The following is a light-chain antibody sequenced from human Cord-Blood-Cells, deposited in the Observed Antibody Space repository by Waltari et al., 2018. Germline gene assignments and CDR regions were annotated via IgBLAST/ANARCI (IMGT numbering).Light chain of an antibody. J-gene: IGLJ3*02. CDR3: CSYAGSSRV. CDR2: EGS. Sequence: QSALTQPASVSGSPGQSITISCTGTSSDVGRYNLVSWYQQHPGNAPKLMIYEGSKRPSGVSNRFYGAKSGNTASLTIAGLQAEDEADYYCCSYAGSSRVFGGGTKLTVL. V-gene: IGLV2-23*01. CDR1: SSDVGRYNL.